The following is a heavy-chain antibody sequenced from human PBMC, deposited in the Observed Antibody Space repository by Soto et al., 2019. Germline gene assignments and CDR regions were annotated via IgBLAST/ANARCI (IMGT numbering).Heavy chain of an antibody. CDR1: GYTFTSYA. Sequence: ASVKVSCKASGYTFTSYAMHWVRQAPGQRLEWMGWINAGNGNTKYSQKFQGRVTITRDTSASTAYMELSSLRSEDTAVYYCARSVGHHDSSGYYEYVQHWGQGTLVTVSS. J-gene: IGHJ1*01. CDR2: INAGNGNT. CDR3: ARSVGHHDSSGYYEYVQH. D-gene: IGHD3-22*01. V-gene: IGHV1-3*01.